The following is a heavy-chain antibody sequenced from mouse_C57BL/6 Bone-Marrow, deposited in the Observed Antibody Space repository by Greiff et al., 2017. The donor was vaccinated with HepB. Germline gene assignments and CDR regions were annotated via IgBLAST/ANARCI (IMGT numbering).Heavy chain of an antibody. D-gene: IGHD2-4*01. V-gene: IGHV1-64*01. J-gene: IGHJ3*01. CDR3: ARWIDDYGAWFAY. CDR1: GYTFTSYW. CDR2: IHPNSGST. Sequence: QVQLQQPGAELVKPGASVKLSCKASGYTFTSYWMHWVKQRPGQGLEWIGMIHPNSGSTNYNEKFKSKATLTVDKSSSTAYMQLSSLTSEDSAVYYCARWIDDYGAWFAYWGQGTLVTVSA.